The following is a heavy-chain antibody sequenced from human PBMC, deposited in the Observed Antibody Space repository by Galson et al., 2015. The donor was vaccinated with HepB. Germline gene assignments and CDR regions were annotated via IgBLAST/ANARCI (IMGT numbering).Heavy chain of an antibody. CDR3: ARGPYYYYYYMDV. Sequence: SVKVSCKASGYTFTGYYMHWVRQAPGQGLEWMGWINPNSGGTNYAQKFQGRVTMTRDTSISTAYMELSRLRSDDTAVYYCARGPYYYYYYMDVWGKGTTVTVSS. J-gene: IGHJ6*03. CDR2: INPNSGGT. V-gene: IGHV1-2*02. CDR1: GYTFTGYY.